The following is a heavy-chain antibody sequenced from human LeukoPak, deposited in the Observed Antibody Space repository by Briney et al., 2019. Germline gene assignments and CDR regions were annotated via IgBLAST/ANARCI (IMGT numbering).Heavy chain of an antibody. Sequence: KPSETLSLTCTVSGYSISSGYYWGWIRQPPGKGLEWIGSIYHSGSTYYNPSLKSRVTISIDTSKNQFSLKLRFVTAADTAVYYCARDPVTRGGFDYWGQGTLVTVSS. D-gene: IGHD1-1*01. CDR1: GYSISSGYY. CDR2: IYHSGST. J-gene: IGHJ4*02. V-gene: IGHV4-38-2*02. CDR3: ARDPVTRGGFDY.